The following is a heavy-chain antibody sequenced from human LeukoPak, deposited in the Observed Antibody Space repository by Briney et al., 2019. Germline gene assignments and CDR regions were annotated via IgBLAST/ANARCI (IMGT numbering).Heavy chain of an antibody. CDR3: AGDRGGYGDYSY. Sequence: ASVTVSCKSSGYTFTNYGITWLRQAPGQGLEWMGWVTPHNGNTNYAQKSLDKVTMATNTSTTTVYMQLRSLTSDDAAMYYCAGDRGGYGDYSYWGQGTLVTVSS. D-gene: IGHD4-17*01. J-gene: IGHJ4*02. CDR1: GYTFTNYG. V-gene: IGHV1-18*04. CDR2: VTPHNGNT.